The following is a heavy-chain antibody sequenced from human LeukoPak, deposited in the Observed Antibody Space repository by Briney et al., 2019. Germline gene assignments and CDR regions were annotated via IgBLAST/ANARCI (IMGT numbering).Heavy chain of an antibody. CDR3: ARDQSRGSGRTRLFDL. V-gene: IGHV4-30-4*01. Sequence: SQTLSLTCTVSGGSISSGDYYWSWIRQPPGKGLEWIGYIYYSGSTYYNPSLKSRVTISVDTSKNQFSLKLSSVTAADTAVYYCARDQSRGSGRTRLFDLWGRGTLVTVSS. CDR1: GGSISSGDYY. D-gene: IGHD3-10*01. CDR2: IYYSGST. J-gene: IGHJ2*01.